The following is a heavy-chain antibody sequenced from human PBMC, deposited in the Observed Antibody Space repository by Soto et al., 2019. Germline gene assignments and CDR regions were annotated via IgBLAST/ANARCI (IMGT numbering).Heavy chain of an antibody. CDR2: IYYSGST. D-gene: IGHD4-17*01. CDR3: ARGGDYGFEWFDP. V-gene: IGHV4-59*01. Sequence: QVQLQESGPGLVKPSETLSLTCTVSGGSISSYYWSWIRQPPGKGLEWIGYIYYSGSTNYNPSLKSRVTISVDTSKNQFSPKLSSVTATDTAVYYCARGGDYGFEWFDPWGQGTLVTVSS. J-gene: IGHJ5*02. CDR1: GGSISSYY.